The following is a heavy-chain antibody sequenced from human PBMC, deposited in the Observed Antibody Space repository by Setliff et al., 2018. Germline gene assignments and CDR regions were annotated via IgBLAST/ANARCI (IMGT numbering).Heavy chain of an antibody. CDR1: GYTFTGYY. V-gene: IGHV1-24*01. CDR3: AIDSVVRGFINGDSFDY. Sequence: ASVKVSCKASGYTFTGYYIHWVRQAPGQGLEWIGGFDPEEGERIYAPRLQGRVTMTEDTSSDTAYMELSSLRPEDTAVYYCAIDSVVRGFINGDSFDYWGQGTLVTVSS. CDR2: FDPEEGER. D-gene: IGHD3-10*01. J-gene: IGHJ4*02.